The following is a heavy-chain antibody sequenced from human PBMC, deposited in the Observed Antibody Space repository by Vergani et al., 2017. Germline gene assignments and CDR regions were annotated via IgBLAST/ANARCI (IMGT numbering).Heavy chain of an antibody. CDR1: GFTFSSYA. Sequence: EVQLLESGGNLIQPGGSLRLSCGASGFTFSSYAMTWVRLAPGKGLQWVSAISGSGGNTFYTDSVKGRFTISRDNSKNTLYLQMNSLRAEDTAVYYCAKDTNVYSSGRAGYWGQGTLVTVSS. D-gene: IGHD6-19*01. CDR2: ISGSGGNT. V-gene: IGHV3-23*01. CDR3: AKDTNVYSSGRAGY. J-gene: IGHJ4*02.